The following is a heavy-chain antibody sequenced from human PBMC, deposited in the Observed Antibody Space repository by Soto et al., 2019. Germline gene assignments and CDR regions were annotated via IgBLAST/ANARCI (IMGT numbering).Heavy chain of an antibody. CDR2: VSPSLSMS. CDR1: GDTFNFYS. Sequence: QVQLVQSGAEVKSAGSSVKVSCKASGDTFNFYSINWVRQAPGLGLEWVGRVSPSLSMSNYAQRVQGRFTMTADKSTGTDYMELRSMRSEDTAIYYCACNSGSGYRAFASWGQGALVTVSS. V-gene: IGHV1-69*02. CDR3: ACNSGSGYRAFAS. D-gene: IGHD3-10*01. J-gene: IGHJ4*02.